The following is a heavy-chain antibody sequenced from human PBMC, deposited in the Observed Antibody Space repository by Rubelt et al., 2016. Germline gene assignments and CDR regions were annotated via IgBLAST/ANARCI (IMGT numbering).Heavy chain of an antibody. Sequence: QVQLQESGPGLVKPSETLSLTCTVSGYSISSGYYWGWIRQPPGKGLEWIGRIYQSGSTYYNPSLQSRVTISVDTSKNQFSLKLSSGTAADTAVYYCARSRIVLVPGFDYWGQGTLVTVSS. D-gene: IGHD2-2*01. J-gene: IGHJ4*02. CDR1: GYSISSGYY. CDR2: IYQSGST. CDR3: ARSRIVLVPGFDY. V-gene: IGHV4-38-2*02.